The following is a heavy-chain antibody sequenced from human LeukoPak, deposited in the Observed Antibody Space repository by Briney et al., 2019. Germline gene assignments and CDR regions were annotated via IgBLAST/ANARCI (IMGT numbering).Heavy chain of an antibody. CDR1: GFTFSSYA. CDR2: ISGSGGST. CDR3: ATPHYDILTGYYSFDY. D-gene: IGHD3-9*01. J-gene: IGHJ4*02. Sequence: GGSLRLSCAASGFTFSSYAMSWVRQAPGKGLEWVSAISGSGGSTYYADSVKGRFTISRDNSKNTLYLQMNSQRAEDTAVYYCATPHYDILTGYYSFDYWGQGTLVTVSS. V-gene: IGHV3-23*01.